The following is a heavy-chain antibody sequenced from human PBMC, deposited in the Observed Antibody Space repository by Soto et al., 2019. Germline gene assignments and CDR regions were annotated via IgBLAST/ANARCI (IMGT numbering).Heavy chain of an antibody. D-gene: IGHD3-16*01. CDR3: ARPTYYDYIWGLDAFDI. J-gene: IGHJ3*02. CDR1: GFTFSSYW. CDR2: INSDGSST. V-gene: IGHV3-74*01. Sequence: PGGSLRLSCAASGFTFSSYWMHWVRQAPGKGLVWVSRINSDGSSTSYADSVKGRFTISRDNAKNTLYLQMNSLRAEDTAVYYCARPTYYDYIWGLDAFDIWGQGTMVTVSS.